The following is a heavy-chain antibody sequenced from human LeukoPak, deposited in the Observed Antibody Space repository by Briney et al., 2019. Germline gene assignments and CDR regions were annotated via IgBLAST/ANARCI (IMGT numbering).Heavy chain of an antibody. Sequence: SVTVSCKASGGTFSIYAISWVRQAPGQGLEWMGGIIPIFGTANYAQKFQGRVTITADESTSTAYMELSSLRSEDTAVYYCARIGELDESDYWGQGTLVTVSS. CDR3: ARIGELDESDY. D-gene: IGHD1-1*01. CDR2: IIPIFGTA. J-gene: IGHJ4*02. V-gene: IGHV1-69*01. CDR1: GGTFSIYA.